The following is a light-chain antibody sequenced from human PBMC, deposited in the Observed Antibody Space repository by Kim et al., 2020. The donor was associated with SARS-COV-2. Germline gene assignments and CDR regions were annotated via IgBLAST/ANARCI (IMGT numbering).Light chain of an antibody. Sequence: ASVGDRVTITCRASQIITTYLNWYQQRPGKAPNLLLYAASSLQSGVPSRFSGSGSVTHFTLTISSLQPEDFATYLCQQTYSNPWTFGQGTKVDIK. J-gene: IGKJ1*01. CDR3: QQTYSNPWT. CDR1: QIITTY. CDR2: AAS. V-gene: IGKV1-39*01.